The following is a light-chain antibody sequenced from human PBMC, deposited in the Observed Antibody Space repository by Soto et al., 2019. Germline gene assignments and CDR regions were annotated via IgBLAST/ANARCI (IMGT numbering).Light chain of an antibody. CDR3: HQYQSSTPMFN. CDR1: QNVLHNSNNKNY. CDR2: WAS. J-gene: IGKJ2*01. Sequence: DIVMTQSPDSLAVSLGERATINCKSSQNVLHNSNNKNYLAWYQQKPGQPPNLLIVWASTRLSGVPDRFSGSGSGTDFTRTISNLQAEDVAIYYCHQYQSSTPMFNFGQGTKLEIK. V-gene: IGKV4-1*01.